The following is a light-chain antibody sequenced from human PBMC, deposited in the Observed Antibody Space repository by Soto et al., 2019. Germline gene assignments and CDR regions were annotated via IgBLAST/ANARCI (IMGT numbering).Light chain of an antibody. CDR1: QSVRSDY. Sequence: EIVLTQSPGTLSLSPGERATLSCRASQSVRSDYLAWYQQKPGQAPRLLIYDASNRATGIPARFSGSGSGTDFTLTISSLEPEDFAVYYCQQRTNWPRTFGQGTKVDIK. CDR2: DAS. J-gene: IGKJ1*01. V-gene: IGKV3-11*01. CDR3: QQRTNWPRT.